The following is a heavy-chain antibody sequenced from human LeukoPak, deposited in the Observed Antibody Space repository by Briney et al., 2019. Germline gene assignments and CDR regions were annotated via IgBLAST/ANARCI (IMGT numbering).Heavy chain of an antibody. D-gene: IGHD6-13*01. CDR1: GGSISSYY. J-gene: IGHJ5*02. V-gene: IGHV4-59*01. CDR2: IYYSGST. Sequence: PSETLSLTCTVSGGSISSYYWSWIRQPPGKALEYIGYIYYSGSTNYNPSLKSRVTVSIDTSKNQFSLKLRSVTAADTAMYYCARGTLRIAAALFDPWGQGTLVTVPS. CDR3: ARGTLRIAAALFDP.